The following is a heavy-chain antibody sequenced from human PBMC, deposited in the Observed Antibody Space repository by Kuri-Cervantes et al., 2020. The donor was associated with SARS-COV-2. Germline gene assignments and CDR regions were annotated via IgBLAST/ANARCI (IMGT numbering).Heavy chain of an antibody. J-gene: IGHJ4*02. CDR1: GFTLSSYW. Sequence: GESLKISCAASGFTLSSYWMSWVRQAPGKGLEWVANIKQDGSEKYYVDSVKGRFTISRDNAKNSLYLQMNSLRAEDTAVYYCARDHNDFWSGYYPLDYWGQGTLVTVSS. CDR2: IKQDGSEK. D-gene: IGHD3-3*01. CDR3: ARDHNDFWSGYYPLDY. V-gene: IGHV3-7*01.